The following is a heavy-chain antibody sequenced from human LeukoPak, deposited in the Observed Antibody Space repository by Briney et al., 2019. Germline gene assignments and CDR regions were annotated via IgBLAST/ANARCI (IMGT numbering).Heavy chain of an antibody. CDR2: ISAYNGNR. CDR1: GYTFTIYG. J-gene: IGHJ4*02. V-gene: IGHV1-18*01. Sequence: ASVKVSCKASGYTFTIYGISGVRQAPGQGLEWMGWISAYNGNRNYAQKLQGRVTMTTDTSTSTAYMELRSLRSNDADVYYCTRDYSSSWYGEKFFDSWGQGTLVTVSS. CDR3: TRDYSSSWYGEKFFDS. D-gene: IGHD6-13*01.